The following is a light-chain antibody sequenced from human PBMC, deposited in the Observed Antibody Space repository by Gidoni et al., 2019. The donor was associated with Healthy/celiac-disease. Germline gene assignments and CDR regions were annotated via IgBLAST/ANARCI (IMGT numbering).Light chain of an antibody. J-gene: IGKJ4*01. V-gene: IGKV1-33*01. CDR2: DAS. CDR1: QDISNY. Sequence: DIQMTPSPSSMSASVGDRVTITCQASQDISNYVNWYQQKPGKATKLLIYDASNLETGVPSRFSGSGSGTDFTFTISSLQPEDIATYYCQQYDNLLTFXGXTKVEIK. CDR3: QQYDNLLT.